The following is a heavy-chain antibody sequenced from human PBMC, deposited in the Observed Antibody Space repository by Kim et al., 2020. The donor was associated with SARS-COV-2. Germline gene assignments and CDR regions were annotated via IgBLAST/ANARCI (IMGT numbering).Heavy chain of an antibody. CDR3: ARVGYCSSTSCLQVYYFDY. Sequence: SETLSLTCTVSGGSISSGGYYWSWIRQHPGKGLEWIGYIYYSGSTYYNPSLKSRVTISVDTSKNQFSLKLSSVTAADTAVYYCARVGYCSSTSCLQVYYFDYWGQGTLVTVSS. D-gene: IGHD2-2*01. V-gene: IGHV4-31*03. J-gene: IGHJ4*02. CDR1: GGSISSGGYY. CDR2: IYYSGST.